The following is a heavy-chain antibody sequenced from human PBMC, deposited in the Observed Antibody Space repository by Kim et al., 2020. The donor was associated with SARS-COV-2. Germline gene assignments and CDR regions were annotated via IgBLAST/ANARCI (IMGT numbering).Heavy chain of an antibody. CDR1: GYSFTSYW. Sequence: GESLKISCKGSGYSFTSYWIGWVRQMPGKGLEWMGIIYPGDSDTRYSPSFQGQVTISADKSISTAYLQWSSLKASDTAMYYCARNWREDCSSTSCHYYYYGMDVWGQGTTVTVSS. V-gene: IGHV5-51*01. CDR3: ARNWREDCSSTSCHYYYYGMDV. D-gene: IGHD2-2*01. CDR2: IYPGDSDT. J-gene: IGHJ6*02.